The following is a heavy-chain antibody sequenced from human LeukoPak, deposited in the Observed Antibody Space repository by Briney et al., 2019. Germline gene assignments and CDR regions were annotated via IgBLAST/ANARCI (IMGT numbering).Heavy chain of an antibody. J-gene: IGHJ5*02. Sequence: GGSLRLSCAASGFTFSSYGMHWVRQAPGKGLEWVAFIRYDGSNKYYADSVKGRFTISRDNSKNTLYLQMNSLRAEDMAVYYCAKTPQYSSSLFDPWGQGTLVTVSS. V-gene: IGHV3-30*02. CDR3: AKTPQYSSSLFDP. CDR2: IRYDGSNK. D-gene: IGHD6-13*01. CDR1: GFTFSSYG.